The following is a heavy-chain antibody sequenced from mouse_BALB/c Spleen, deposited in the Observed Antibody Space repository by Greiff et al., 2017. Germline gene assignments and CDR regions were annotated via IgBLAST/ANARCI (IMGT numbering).Heavy chain of an antibody. D-gene: IGHD2-2*01. J-gene: IGHJ2*01. CDR3: AKYGYGGGYFDY. CDR2: ISYSGST. V-gene: IGHV3-8*02. Sequence: EVKLLESGPSLVKPSQTLSLTCSVSGDSITSGYWNWIRQIPGNKLEYMGYISYSGSTYYNPTHKSRISTTRDTSKNQYYLQLNSVTTKDTATYYCAKYGYGGGYFDYWGQGTTLTVSS. CDR1: GDSITSGY.